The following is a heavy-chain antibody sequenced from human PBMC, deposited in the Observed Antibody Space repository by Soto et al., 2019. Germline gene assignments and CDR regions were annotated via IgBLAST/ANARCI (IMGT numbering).Heavy chain of an antibody. CDR3: ARDLYCSGGSCYWPAFDY. CDR1: GFTFSSYS. Sequence: GGSLRLSCAASGFTFSSYSMNWVRQAPGKGLEWVSSISSSSSYIYYADSVNGRFTISRDNAKNSLYLQMNSLRAEDTAVYYCARDLYCSGGSCYWPAFDYWGQGTLVTVSS. D-gene: IGHD2-15*01. V-gene: IGHV3-21*01. CDR2: ISSSSSYI. J-gene: IGHJ4*02.